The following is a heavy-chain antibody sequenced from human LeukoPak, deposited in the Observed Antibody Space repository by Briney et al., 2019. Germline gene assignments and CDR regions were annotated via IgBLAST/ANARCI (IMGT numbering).Heavy chain of an antibody. J-gene: IGHJ4*02. V-gene: IGHV3-74*01. CDR2: INGDGSNT. CDR1: GFTFNSYW. Sequence: GGSLRLSCAASGFTFNSYWMHWVRQDPGKGLVWVSRINGDGSNTIYAEAVKGRFTISRDNAKNTLYLQMNSLRAEDTAVYYCARGYSYGSPFDYWGQGTLVTVSS. D-gene: IGHD5-18*01. CDR3: ARGYSYGSPFDY.